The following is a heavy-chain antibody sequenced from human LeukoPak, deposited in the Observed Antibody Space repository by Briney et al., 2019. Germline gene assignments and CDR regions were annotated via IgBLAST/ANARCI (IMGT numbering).Heavy chain of an antibody. CDR1: GFTFSDAW. Sequence: PGGSLRLSCAASGFTFSDAWMSWVRQAPGNGLEWVGRIKSKTDGGTTDYAAPVKGRFTVSRDDSKNTLYLQMNSLRAEDTAVYYCARGPPMYSYGSSAYHYDYFDYWGQGTLVTVSS. CDR3: ARGPPMYSYGSSAYHYDYFDY. CDR2: IKSKTDGGTT. D-gene: IGHD3-22*01. V-gene: IGHV3-15*01. J-gene: IGHJ4*02.